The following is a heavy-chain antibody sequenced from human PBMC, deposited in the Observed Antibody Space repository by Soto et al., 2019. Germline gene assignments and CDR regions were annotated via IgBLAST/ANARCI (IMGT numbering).Heavy chain of an antibody. CDR1: GFTFRSNG. D-gene: IGHD3-22*01. Sequence: QVQMEQPGAEVKKPGASVKVSCKTSGFTFRSNGIVWVRQAPGQRLEWMGWISPYNGNTRYAQKVQGRVTLTTDVSTTTAYMELRGLRSDDTAVYYCARGKYFYDNSGWGIFDYWGQGTLVTVSS. CDR2: ISPYNGNT. CDR3: ARGKYFYDNSGWGIFDY. V-gene: IGHV1-18*04. J-gene: IGHJ4*02.